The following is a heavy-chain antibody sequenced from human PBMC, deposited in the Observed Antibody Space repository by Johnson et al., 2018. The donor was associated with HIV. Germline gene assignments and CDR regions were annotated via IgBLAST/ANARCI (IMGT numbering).Heavy chain of an antibody. Sequence: EVQLVESGGTLVQPGGSLRLSCVASGFTFGTYWMTWVHQAPGKGLEWVSVIYATNNTYYGDSVKGRFTISRDNSKNTVYLQMNSLRAEDTAVYYWARGGMWFGGYDAFDIWGQGTMVTVSS. CDR1: GFTFGTYW. CDR3: ARGGMWFGGYDAFDI. CDR2: IYATNNT. J-gene: IGHJ3*02. D-gene: IGHD3-10*01. V-gene: IGHV3-66*01.